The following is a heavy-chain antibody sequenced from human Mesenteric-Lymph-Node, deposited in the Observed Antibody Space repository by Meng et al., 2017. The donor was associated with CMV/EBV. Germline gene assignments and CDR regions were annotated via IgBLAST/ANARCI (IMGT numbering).Heavy chain of an antibody. CDR2: IKSKTDGGTT. J-gene: IGHJ1*01. CDR3: TAVVPAAMDAEYFQH. CDR1: GFFLSSYD. Sequence: GESLKISCAASGFFLSSYDMYWVRQAPGKGLEWVGRIKSKTDGGTTDYAAPVKGRFTISRDDSKNTLYLQMNSLKTEDTAVYYCTAVVPAAMDAEYFQHWGQGTLVTVSS. D-gene: IGHD2-2*01. V-gene: IGHV3-15*01.